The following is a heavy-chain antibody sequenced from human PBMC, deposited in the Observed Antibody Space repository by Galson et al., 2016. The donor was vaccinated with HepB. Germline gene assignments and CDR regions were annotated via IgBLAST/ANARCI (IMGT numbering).Heavy chain of an antibody. V-gene: IGHV3-9*01. CDR2: ISWYSGSI. CDR3: AKVDRWRYDAFDI. Sequence: SLRLSCAASGFTLDGYAMHWVRQTPGKGLEWVSGISWYSGSIGYADSVKGRFIISRDNAKNSLYLQMNSLRSEDTALYYCAKVDRWRYDAFDIWGQGTMVTVSS. CDR1: GFTLDGYA. D-gene: IGHD3/OR15-3a*01. J-gene: IGHJ3*02.